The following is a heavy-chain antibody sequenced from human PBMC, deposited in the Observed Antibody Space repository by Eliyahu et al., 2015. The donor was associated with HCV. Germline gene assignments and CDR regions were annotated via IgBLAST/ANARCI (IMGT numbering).Heavy chain of an antibody. Sequence: EVQLVESGGGLVQPGGSLXLSCAASGFXFSXYDMHWVRQATGXGLEWVSAIGTAGDTYYPGSVKGRFTISRENAKNSLYLQMNSLRAGDTAVYYCAREGYSYGFGYYGMDVWGQGTTVTVSS. CDR3: AREGYSYGFGYYGMDV. V-gene: IGHV3-13*04. D-gene: IGHD5-18*01. CDR1: GFXFSXYD. CDR2: IGTAGDT. J-gene: IGHJ6*02.